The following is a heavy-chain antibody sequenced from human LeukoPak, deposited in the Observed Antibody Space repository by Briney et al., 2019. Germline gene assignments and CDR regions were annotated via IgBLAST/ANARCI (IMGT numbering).Heavy chain of an antibody. V-gene: IGHV4-4*07. CDR1: GGSILSNY. CDR2: IWSGGGIWSSGGA. D-gene: IGHD5-18*01. CDR3: ARDNPDGYTHGHYYYNIDV. J-gene: IGHJ6*03. Sequence: PSETLSLTCTVSGGSILSNYWTWIRQPAGKGLEWIGRIWSGGGIWSSGGANHNPSLRSRITLSVDTSKNQIYLRLSSVTAADTAVYFCARDNPDGYTHGHYYYNIDVWGKGTTVTVSS.